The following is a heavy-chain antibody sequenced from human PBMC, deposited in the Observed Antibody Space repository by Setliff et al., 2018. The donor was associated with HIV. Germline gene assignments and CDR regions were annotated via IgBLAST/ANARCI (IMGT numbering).Heavy chain of an antibody. Sequence: LSLTCAVYGGSSSGYYWSWIRQPPGKGLEWIGEINHSGSTNYNPSLKSRVAISVDTSKNQFSVKLSSVTAADTAVYYCARGRHYSSSAPFAIDFWGQGMLVTVSS. D-gene: IGHD6-6*01. CDR3: ARGRHYSSSAPFAIDF. CDR1: GGSSSGYY. CDR2: INHSGST. V-gene: IGHV4-34*01. J-gene: IGHJ4*02.